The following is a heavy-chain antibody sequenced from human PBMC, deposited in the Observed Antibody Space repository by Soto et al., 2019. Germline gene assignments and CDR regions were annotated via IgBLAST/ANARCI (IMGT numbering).Heavy chain of an antibody. CDR1: GFTFSGSA. CDR2: IRSKANSYAT. Sequence: GGSPRLSCAASGFTFSGSAMHWVRQASGKGLAWVGRIRSKANSYATAYAASVKGRFTISRDDSKNTAYLQMNSLKTEDTTVYYCTSTYYYDKYWFDPWGQGTLVTVSS. D-gene: IGHD3-22*01. CDR3: TSTYYYDKYWFDP. J-gene: IGHJ5*02. V-gene: IGHV3-73*01.